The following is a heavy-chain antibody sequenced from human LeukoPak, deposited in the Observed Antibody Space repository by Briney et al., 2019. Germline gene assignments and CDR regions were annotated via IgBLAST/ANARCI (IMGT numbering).Heavy chain of an antibody. CDR1: GFTFSDYE. Sequence: GGSLRLSCAASGFTFSDYEMNWVRQAPGKGLEWVSYISSGGGTIFYADSVKGRFTISRDNAKNTLYLQMNSLRVEDTAVYYCAREDYSGYDFYDYWGQGSLVTVSS. J-gene: IGHJ4*02. CDR2: ISSGGGTI. D-gene: IGHD5-12*01. CDR3: AREDYSGYDFYDY. V-gene: IGHV3-48*03.